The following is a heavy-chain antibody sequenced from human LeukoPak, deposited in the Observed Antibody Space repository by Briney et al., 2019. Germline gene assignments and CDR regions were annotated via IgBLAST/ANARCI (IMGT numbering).Heavy chain of an antibody. Sequence: ASVKVSCKVSGYTLTELSMHWVRQAPGKGLEWMGGFDPEDGETIYAQKFQGRVTMTEDTSTDTAYMELSSLRSEDTAVYYCARKDDFWSGSDYWGQGTLVTVSS. J-gene: IGHJ4*02. CDR3: ARKDDFWSGSDY. CDR1: GYTLTELS. D-gene: IGHD3-3*01. CDR2: FDPEDGET. V-gene: IGHV1-24*01.